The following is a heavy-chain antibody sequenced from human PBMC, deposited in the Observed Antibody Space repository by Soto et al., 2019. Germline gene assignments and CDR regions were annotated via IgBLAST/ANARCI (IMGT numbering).Heavy chain of an antibody. Sequence: QVQLVESGGGVVQPGTSLRLSCAAAGFIFSNYGMHWVRQAPGKGLEWVATIWSDGGHIYYLDSVKGRFTISRDNSRNTLYLQMNSLRDEDTAVYSCARDSSITPPSLDYWGQGTLVTVSS. CDR1: GFIFSNYG. V-gene: IGHV3-33*01. CDR2: IWSDGGHI. J-gene: IGHJ4*02. D-gene: IGHD1-20*01. CDR3: ARDSSITPPSLDY.